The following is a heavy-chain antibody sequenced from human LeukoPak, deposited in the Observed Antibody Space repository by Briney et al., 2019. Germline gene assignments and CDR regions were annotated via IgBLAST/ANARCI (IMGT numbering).Heavy chain of an antibody. V-gene: IGHV3-23*01. CDR2: ISGSGGST. CDR1: GFTSSSYA. Sequence: GGSLRLSCAASGFTSSSYAMSWVRQAPGKGLEWVSAISGSGGSTYYADSVKGRFTISRDNSKNTLYLQMNSLRAEDTAVYYCAKSRRWLQLTYYYYYGMDVWGQGTTVTVSS. D-gene: IGHD5-24*01. CDR3: AKSRRWLQLTYYYYYGMDV. J-gene: IGHJ6*02.